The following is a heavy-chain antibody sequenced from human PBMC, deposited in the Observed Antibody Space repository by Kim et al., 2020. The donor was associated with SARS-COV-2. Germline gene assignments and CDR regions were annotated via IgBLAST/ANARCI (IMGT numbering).Heavy chain of an antibody. CDR3: ATPRSTIAAAGEFDY. D-gene: IGHD6-13*01. V-gene: IGHV3-23*01. Sequence: DPWTRRFTISRDNASNPLYLQMNALRAEDTAVYYCATPRSTIAAAGEFDYWGQGTLVTVSS. J-gene: IGHJ4*02.